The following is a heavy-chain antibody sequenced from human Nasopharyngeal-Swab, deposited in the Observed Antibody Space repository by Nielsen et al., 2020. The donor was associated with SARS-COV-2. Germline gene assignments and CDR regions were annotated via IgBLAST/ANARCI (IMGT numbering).Heavy chain of an antibody. V-gene: IGHV4-34*01. CDR2: INDRGSG. Sequence: AETLSRNGVGLGGTLNGFHWKWIRPTPGKGLERIGEINDRGSGNYNPSLRSRVTISAGTSKIQLSLELNSVTAAETAVYYCARGQDAYYYMEVGGEGNTVSVSS. D-gene: IGHD2-15*01. CDR1: GGTLNGFH. J-gene: IGHJ6*03. CDR3: ARGQDAYYYMEV.